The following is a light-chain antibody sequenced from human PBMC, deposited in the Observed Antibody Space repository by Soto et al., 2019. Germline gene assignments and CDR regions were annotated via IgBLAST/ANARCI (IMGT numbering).Light chain of an antibody. Sequence: EIQLTQSPGILSLSPGDRATLSCRASQSIRSSFLAWYQQKPGHAPSLLIYGASSRATGIPDRLSGTGSETDFTLTISRLEPEDFAVYYCQQYGSSGTFGQGTKVDIK. V-gene: IGKV3-20*01. J-gene: IGKJ1*01. CDR3: QQYGSSGT. CDR1: QSIRSSF. CDR2: GAS.